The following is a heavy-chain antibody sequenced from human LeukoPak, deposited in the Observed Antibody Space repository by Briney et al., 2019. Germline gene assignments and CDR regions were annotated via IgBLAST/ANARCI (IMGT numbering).Heavy chain of an antibody. Sequence: GASVKVSCKASGGTFSSYAISWVRQAPGQGLEWMGGIIPIFGTANYAQKFQGRVTITADESTSTAYMELSRLRVEDTAVYFCAREKGRGVISPYYDCWGQGTLVTVSS. J-gene: IGHJ4*02. V-gene: IGHV1-69*13. CDR3: AREKGRGVISPYYDC. CDR1: GGTFSSYA. D-gene: IGHD3-10*01. CDR2: IIPIFGTA.